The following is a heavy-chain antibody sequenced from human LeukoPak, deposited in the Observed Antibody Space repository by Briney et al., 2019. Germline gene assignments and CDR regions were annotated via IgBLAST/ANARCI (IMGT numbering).Heavy chain of an antibody. CDR3: AELGITMIGGV. CDR2: ISSSGSTI. J-gene: IGHJ6*03. V-gene: IGHV3-48*03. CDR1: GFTFSSYE. Sequence: GGSLRLSYAASGFTFSSYEMNWVRQAPGKGLEWVSYISSSGSTIYYADSVKGRFTISRDNAKNSLYLQMNSLRAEDAAVYYCAELGITMIGGVWGKGTTVTISS. D-gene: IGHD3-10*02.